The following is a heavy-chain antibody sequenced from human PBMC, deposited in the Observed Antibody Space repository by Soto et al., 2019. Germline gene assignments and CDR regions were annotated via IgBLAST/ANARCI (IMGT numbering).Heavy chain of an antibody. CDR1: GFTFSSYA. J-gene: IGHJ4*02. D-gene: IGHD3-22*01. CDR3: ARDRDPPHSSGYYSNFGY. V-gene: IGHV3-30-3*01. Sequence: GGSLRLSCAASGFTFSSYAMHWVRQAPGKGLEWVAVISYDGSNKYYADSVKGRFTISRDNSKNTLYLQMNSLRAEDTAVYYCARDRDPPHSSGYYSNFGYWGQGTLVTVSS. CDR2: ISYDGSNK.